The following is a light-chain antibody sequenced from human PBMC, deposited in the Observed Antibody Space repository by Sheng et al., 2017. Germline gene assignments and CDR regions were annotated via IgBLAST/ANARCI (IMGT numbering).Light chain of an antibody. CDR3: KQYNKWPLT. CDR2: GAS. CDR1: RSVSTN. Sequence: DILMAQSPATLSVSPGERVTLSCRASRSVSTNLAWYQQKSGQAPRLLIYGASTRATGIPVRFSGSGSETDFTLTISNLQSEDFALYYCKQYNKWPLTFGGGTRVDIK. V-gene: IGKV3-15*01. J-gene: IGKJ4*01.